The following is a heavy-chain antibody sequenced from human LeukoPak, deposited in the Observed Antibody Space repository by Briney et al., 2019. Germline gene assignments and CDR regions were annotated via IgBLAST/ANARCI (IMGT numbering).Heavy chain of an antibody. CDR2: INHSGST. Sequence: SETLSLTCAVYGGSFSGYYWSWIRQPPGKGLEWIGEINHSGSTNYNPSLKSRVTISVDTSKNQFSLKLSSVTAADTAVYYCARQHMTTVTNYYFDYWGQGTLVTVSS. CDR3: ARQHMTTVTNYYFDY. V-gene: IGHV4-34*01. J-gene: IGHJ4*02. CDR1: GGSFSGYY. D-gene: IGHD4-17*01.